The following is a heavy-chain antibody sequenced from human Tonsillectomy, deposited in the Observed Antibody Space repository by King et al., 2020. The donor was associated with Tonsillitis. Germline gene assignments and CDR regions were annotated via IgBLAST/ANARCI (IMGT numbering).Heavy chain of an antibody. CDR2: IYSSGST. CDR3: ARHLHCISTNCYIDS. D-gene: IGHD2-2*02. V-gene: IGHV4-59*08. Sequence: QLQESGPGLVKPSETLSLTCTVSGASMKTYFWSWIRQPPGRGLEWLGYIYSSGSTSYNPSLESRLTISVDTSKNQFSLRLTSVAAADTAMYYCARHLHCISTNCYIDSWGQGALVTVSS. CDR1: GASMKTYF. J-gene: IGHJ4*02.